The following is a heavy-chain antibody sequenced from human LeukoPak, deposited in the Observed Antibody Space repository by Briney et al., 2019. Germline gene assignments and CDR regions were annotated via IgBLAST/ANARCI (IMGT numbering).Heavy chain of an antibody. D-gene: IGHD6-13*01. CDR1: GFTFSNAW. V-gene: IGHV3-21*01. Sequence: PGGSLRLSCAASGFTFSNAWMNWVRQAPGKGLEWVSSISSSSTYIYYADSVKGRFTISIDNAKNSLYLQMNSLRAEDTAVYYCVFSTHPPPAAGTPFDAFDIWGQGTMVTVSS. CDR2: ISSSSTYI. J-gene: IGHJ3*02. CDR3: VFSTHPPPAAGTPFDAFDI.